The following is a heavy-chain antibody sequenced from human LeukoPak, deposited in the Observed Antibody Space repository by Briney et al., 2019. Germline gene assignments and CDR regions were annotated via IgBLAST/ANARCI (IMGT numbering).Heavy chain of an antibody. Sequence: PGGSLRLSCAASGFTFTTYWMSWVRQAPGKGLEWVANIKQDGTEKYYVDSVKGRFTISRDNAKNSLYLQMNSLRAEDTAVYYCARVPYMITFGGAPFDYWGQGTLVTVSS. CDR3: ARVPYMITFGGAPFDY. CDR1: GFTFTTYW. V-gene: IGHV3-7*01. CDR2: IKQDGTEK. D-gene: IGHD3-16*01. J-gene: IGHJ4*02.